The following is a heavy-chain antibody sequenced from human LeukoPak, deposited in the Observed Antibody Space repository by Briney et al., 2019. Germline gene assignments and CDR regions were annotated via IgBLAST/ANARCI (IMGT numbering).Heavy chain of an antibody. J-gene: IGHJ4*02. CDR2: ISGSGGST. V-gene: IGHV3-23*01. D-gene: IGHD6-6*01. CDR3: AEYFFGLAARPDY. CDR1: GFTFSSYA. Sequence: GGSLRLSCAASGFTFSSYAMSWVPRAPGKGVGGGSAISGSGGSTYYADSVKGRFTISRDNSKNTLYLQMNSLRAEDTAVYYCAEYFFGLAARPDYWGQGTLVTVSS.